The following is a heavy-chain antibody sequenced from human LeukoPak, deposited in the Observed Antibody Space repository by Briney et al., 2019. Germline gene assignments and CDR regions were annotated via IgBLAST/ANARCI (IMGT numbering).Heavy chain of an antibody. D-gene: IGHD5-18*01. Sequence: SETLSLTCTVSGGSISSSSYYWGWIRQPAGKGLEWIGRIYTSGSTNYNPSLKSRVTMSVDTSKNQFSLKLSSVTAADTAVYYCARSIGGYSYGHFDYWGQGTLVTVSS. V-gene: IGHV4-61*02. CDR3: ARSIGGYSYGHFDY. CDR2: IYTSGST. J-gene: IGHJ4*02. CDR1: GGSISSSSYY.